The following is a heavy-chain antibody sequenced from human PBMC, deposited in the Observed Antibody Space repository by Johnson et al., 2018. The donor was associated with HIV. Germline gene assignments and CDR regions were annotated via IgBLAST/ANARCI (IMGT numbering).Heavy chain of an antibody. CDR3: ARGSVFDI. CDR2: IGITGDT. Sequence: MQLVESGGGVVQPGGSLRLSCAASGFTFSSYGMHWVRQAPGKGLQWVSGIGITGDTYYAGSVKGRFTISRDHAKNSLYLQMNSLTAGDMAVYYCARGSVFDIWGRGTMVTVSS. CDR1: GFTFSSYG. D-gene: IGHD3-3*01. V-gene: IGHV3-13*01. J-gene: IGHJ3*02.